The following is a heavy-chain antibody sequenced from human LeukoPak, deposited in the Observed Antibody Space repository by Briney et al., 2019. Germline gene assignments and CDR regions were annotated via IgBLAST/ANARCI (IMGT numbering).Heavy chain of an antibody. CDR2: ISYDGSNK. CDR3: ARGVVRGGYGMDV. CDR1: GFTFSSYG. V-gene: IGHV3-30*03. Sequence: GRSLRLSCAASGFTFSSYGMHWVRQAPGKGLEWVAVISYDGSNKYYADSVKGRFTISRDNSKNTLYLQMNSLRAEDTAVYYCARGVVRGGYGMDVWGQGTTVTVSS. J-gene: IGHJ6*02. D-gene: IGHD3-10*01.